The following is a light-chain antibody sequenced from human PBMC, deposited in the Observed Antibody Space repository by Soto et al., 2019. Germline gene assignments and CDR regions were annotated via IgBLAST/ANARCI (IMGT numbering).Light chain of an antibody. J-gene: IGKJ1*01. CDR1: QYIRSY. Sequence: DIQLTQSPSSLSATVGDRVTITCRASQYIRSYLNWYSQKPGKPPKLLIYAATSLQSGVPSRFSGSESGTEFTLIISGLPPEDYATYYCQQNYSTQTFGQGTKVDIK. CDR3: QQNYSTQT. V-gene: IGKV1-39*01. CDR2: AAT.